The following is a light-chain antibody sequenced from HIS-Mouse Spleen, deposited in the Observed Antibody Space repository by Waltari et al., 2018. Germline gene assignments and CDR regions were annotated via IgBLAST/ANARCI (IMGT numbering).Light chain of an antibody. J-gene: IGLJ3*02. CDR2: RNN. V-gene: IGLV1-47*01. CDR3: AAWDDSLSGPV. Sequence: QSVLTQPPSASGTPGQRVTISCPGRSPNIGRNYVYWYQQPPGTAPKLLIYRNNQRPSGVPDRFSGSKSGTSASLAISGLRSEDEADYYCAAWDDSLSGPVFGGGTKLTVL. CDR1: SPNIGRNY.